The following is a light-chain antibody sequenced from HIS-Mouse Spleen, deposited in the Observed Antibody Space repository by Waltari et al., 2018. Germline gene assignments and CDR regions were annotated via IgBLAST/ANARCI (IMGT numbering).Light chain of an antibody. CDR1: SSDVGGYNY. CDR2: EVS. CDR3: SSYTSSSTLWV. Sequence: QSALTQPASVCGSPGQSITISCTGTSSDVGGYNYVSWYQQHPGKAPKLLIYEVSNRPSGVSNRFSGSQSGNTASLTISWLQAEDEADYYCSSYTSSSTLWVFGGGTKLTVL. J-gene: IGLJ3*02. V-gene: IGLV2-14*01.